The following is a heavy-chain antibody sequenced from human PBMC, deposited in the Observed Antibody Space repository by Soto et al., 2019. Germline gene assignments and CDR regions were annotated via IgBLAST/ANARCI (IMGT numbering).Heavy chain of an antibody. J-gene: IGHJ4*02. CDR3: ARGRGHSSGWYGDY. V-gene: IGHV1-8*01. D-gene: IGHD6-19*01. CDR2: MNPTSGNT. CDR1: GYTFTSYD. Sequence: QVQLVQSGAEVKKPGASVKVSCKASGYTFTSYDINWVRQATGQGLEWMGWMNPTSGNTGYAQKFQGRGTMTRNTSIRTAYMELSSLRSEDTAVYYCARGRGHSSGWYGDYWGQGTLVTVSS.